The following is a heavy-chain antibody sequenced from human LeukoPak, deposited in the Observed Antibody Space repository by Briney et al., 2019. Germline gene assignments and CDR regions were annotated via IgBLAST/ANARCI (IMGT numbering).Heavy chain of an antibody. V-gene: IGHV5-51*01. J-gene: IGHJ4*02. Sequence: GESLKISCKGSGYSFTSYWIGWVRQMPGKGLEWMGIICPGDSDTRYSPSFQGQVTISADKSISTAYLQWSSLKASDTAMYYCARSPFEGYCSSTSCPYIDYWGQGTLVTVSS. D-gene: IGHD2-2*01. CDR2: ICPGDSDT. CDR1: GYSFTSYW. CDR3: ARSPFEGYCSSTSCPYIDY.